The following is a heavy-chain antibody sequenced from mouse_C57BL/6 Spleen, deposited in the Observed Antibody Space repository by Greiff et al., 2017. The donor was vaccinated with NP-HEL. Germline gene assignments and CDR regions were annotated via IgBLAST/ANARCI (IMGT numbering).Heavy chain of an antibody. J-gene: IGHJ1*03. CDR3: AREGDYYYGSRGGYFDV. Sequence: DVQLQESGPGMVKPSQSLSLTCTVTGYSITSGYDWHWIRHFPGNKLEWMGYISYSGSTNYNPSLKSRISITHDTSKNHFFLKLNSVTTEDTATYYCAREGDYYYGSRGGYFDVWGTGTTVTVSS. CDR1: GYSITSGYD. V-gene: IGHV3-1*01. CDR2: ISYSGST. D-gene: IGHD1-1*01.